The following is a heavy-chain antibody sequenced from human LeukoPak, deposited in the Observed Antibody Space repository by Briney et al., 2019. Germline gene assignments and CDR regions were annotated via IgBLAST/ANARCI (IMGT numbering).Heavy chain of an antibody. CDR3: ARQGGTLGPYDS. CDR2: IYYSGNT. CDR1: GGSISSSSYY. J-gene: IGHJ4*02. D-gene: IGHD3-16*01. V-gene: IGHV4-39*01. Sequence: SGTLSLTCTVSGGSISSSSYYWGWIRQPPGKGLEWVGSIYYSGNTYYNPSLKSRVTISVDTSKNQFSLKLSSVTAADTAVYYCARQGGTLGPYDSWGQGTLVTVSS.